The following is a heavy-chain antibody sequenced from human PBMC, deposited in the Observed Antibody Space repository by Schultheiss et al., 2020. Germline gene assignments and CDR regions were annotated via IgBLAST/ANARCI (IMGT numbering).Heavy chain of an antibody. CDR1: GFTFSSYG. CDR2: INSDGSST. J-gene: IGHJ6*02. D-gene: IGHD2-2*01. CDR3: TKGTIVVVPAATYSYYYGMDV. Sequence: GGSLRLSCAASGFTFSSYGMHWVRQASGKGLEWVSRINSDGSSTSYADSVKGRFTISRDNAKNTLYLQMNSLRAEDTAVYYCTKGTIVVVPAATYSYYYGMDVWGQGTTVTVSS. V-gene: IGHV3-74*01.